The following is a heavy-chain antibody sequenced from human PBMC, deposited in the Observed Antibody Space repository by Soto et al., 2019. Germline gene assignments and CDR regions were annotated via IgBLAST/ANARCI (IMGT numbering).Heavy chain of an antibody. D-gene: IGHD4-17*01. CDR1: GGSINSHY. V-gene: IGHV4-59*11. Sequence: QVQLQELGPGLVKPWETLSLTCTVSGGSINSHYWNWIRQPPGKGLEWIGYVYYTGSTNYNPSLKSRVTMSIDTSKNQFSLKLNYVTAADAAVYYCTRGVDYGGNSHYFDNLGQGTLITVSS. CDR2: VYYTGST. J-gene: IGHJ4*02. CDR3: TRGVDYGGNSHYFDN.